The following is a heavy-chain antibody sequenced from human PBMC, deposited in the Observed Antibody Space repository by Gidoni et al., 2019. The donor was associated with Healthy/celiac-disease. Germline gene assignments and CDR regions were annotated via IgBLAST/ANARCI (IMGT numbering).Heavy chain of an antibody. CDR3: ARVQPANSVIVVVVAATPGAFDI. CDR2: IIPIFGTA. J-gene: IGHJ3*02. CDR1: GGTFSSYA. Sequence: QVQLVQSGAEVKKPGSSVKVSCKASGGTFSSYAISWVRQAPGQGLEWMGGIIPIFGTANYAQKFQGRVTSTADESTSTAYMELSSLRSEDTAVYYCARVQPANSVIVVVVAATPGAFDIWGQGTMVTVSS. D-gene: IGHD2-15*01. V-gene: IGHV1-69*01.